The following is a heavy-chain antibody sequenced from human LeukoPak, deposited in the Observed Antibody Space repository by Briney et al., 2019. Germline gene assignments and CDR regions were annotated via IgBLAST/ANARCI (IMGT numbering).Heavy chain of an antibody. CDR1: GFDFSDYY. J-gene: IGHJ4*02. CDR3: ARRRDYFDY. CDR2: ISSSGGNI. Sequence: PGGSLRLSCVVSGFDFSDYYMSWIRQAPGKGLEWISYISSSGGNIYFADSVKGRFTMSRDNARGSLYLQMNSLRADDTAIYYRARRRDYFDYWGQETLVTDSS. V-gene: IGHV3-11*01.